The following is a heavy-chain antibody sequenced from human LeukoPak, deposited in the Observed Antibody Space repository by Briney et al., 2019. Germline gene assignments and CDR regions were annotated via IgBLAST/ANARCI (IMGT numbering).Heavy chain of an antibody. Sequence: ASVKVSCKVSGYTLTELSMHWVRQAPGKGLEWMGGFDPEDGETIHAQKFQGRVTMTEDTSTDTAYMELSSLRSEDTAVYYCATKSHDYGGNSAYYYYYMDVWGKGTTVTVSS. CDR1: GYTLTELS. J-gene: IGHJ6*03. CDR2: FDPEDGET. CDR3: ATKSHDYGGNSAYYYYYMDV. D-gene: IGHD4-23*01. V-gene: IGHV1-24*01.